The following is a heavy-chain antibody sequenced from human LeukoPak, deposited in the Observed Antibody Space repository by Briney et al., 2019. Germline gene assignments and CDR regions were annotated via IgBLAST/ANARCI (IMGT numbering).Heavy chain of an antibody. D-gene: IGHD6-25*01. V-gene: IGHV3-23*01. CDR3: AKDQRSSGPDFDC. CDR2: ISGSGSST. Sequence: GGSLRLSCAASGFTFSSYAMGWVRQAPGKGLEWVLGISGSGSSTYYAASAERRFTTSTDKSKNTLYLKMSTLRAEDTAVYYCAKDQRSSGPDFDCWGQGTLVTVSS. J-gene: IGHJ4*02. CDR1: GFTFSSYA.